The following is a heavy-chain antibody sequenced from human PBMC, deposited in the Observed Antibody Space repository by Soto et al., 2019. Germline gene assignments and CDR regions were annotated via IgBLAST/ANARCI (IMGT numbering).Heavy chain of an antibody. CDR2: IIPIFGTA. Sequence: QVQLVQSGAEVKKPGSSVKVSCKASGGTFSSYSINWVRQARGQGLEWMGGIIPIFGTANYAQKFQGRVTLTADETTSTAHMELNRLRNEDTAVYYCARPSQSWPGGWYFDLWGRGTLVTVSS. V-gene: IGHV1-69*01. CDR3: ARPSQSWPGGWYFDL. CDR1: GGTFSSYS. D-gene: IGHD3-10*01. J-gene: IGHJ2*01.